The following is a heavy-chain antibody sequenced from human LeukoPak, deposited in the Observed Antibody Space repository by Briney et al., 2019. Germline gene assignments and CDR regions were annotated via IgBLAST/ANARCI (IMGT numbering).Heavy chain of an antibody. Sequence: PSETLSLTCAVYGGSFSGYSWSWIRQPPGKGLEWIGEINHSGSTNYNPSLKSRVTISVDTSKNQFSLKLSSVTAADTAVYYCARAAQGSEIDYWGQGTLVTVSS. V-gene: IGHV4-34*01. CDR1: GGSFSGYS. D-gene: IGHD2-15*01. CDR3: ARAAQGSEIDY. CDR2: INHSGST. J-gene: IGHJ4*02.